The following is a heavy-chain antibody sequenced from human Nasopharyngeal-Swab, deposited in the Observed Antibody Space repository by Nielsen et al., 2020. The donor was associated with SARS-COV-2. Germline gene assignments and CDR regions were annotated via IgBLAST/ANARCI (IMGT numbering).Heavy chain of an antibody. D-gene: IGHD4-17*01. CDR3: ARSYGDYEDNWFDP. CDR1: GGTFSSYA. J-gene: IGHJ5*02. Sequence: SVKVSCKASGGTFSSYAISWVRQATGQGLEWMGWMNPNSGNTGYAQKFQGRVTMTRNTSISTAYMELSSLRSEDTAVYYCARSYGDYEDNWFDPWGQGTLVTVSS. V-gene: IGHV1-8*02. CDR2: MNPNSGNT.